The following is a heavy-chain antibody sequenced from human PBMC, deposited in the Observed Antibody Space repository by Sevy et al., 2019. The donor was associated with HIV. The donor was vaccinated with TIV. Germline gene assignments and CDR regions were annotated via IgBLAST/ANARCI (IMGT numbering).Heavy chain of an antibody. J-gene: IGHJ4*02. CDR1: GFTVSNNY. D-gene: IGHD1-26*01. Sequence: GESLKISCAASGFTVSNNYMIWVRQAPGKGLELVSVIYSGGSTYYADSVRGRFTISRDNSKNTLYLQMNSLRAEDTAVYYCAGDSRTVEWAFDYWGQGTLVTVSS. V-gene: IGHV3-53*01. CDR2: IYSGGST. CDR3: AGDSRTVEWAFDY.